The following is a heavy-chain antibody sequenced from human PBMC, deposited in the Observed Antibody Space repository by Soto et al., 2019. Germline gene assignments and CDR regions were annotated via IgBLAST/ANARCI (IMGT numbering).Heavy chain of an antibody. CDR2: ISSSGNTM. Sequence: GGSLRLSCAASGFTFSDYYMTWIRQAPGKGLERVSYISSSGNTMPYADTVKGRFTISRDNAKNSLYLQMNSLRAEYTVVYYCARVTSMARAFDIWGQGTMVTVSS. J-gene: IGHJ3*02. CDR1: GFTFSDYY. V-gene: IGHV3-11*01. CDR3: ARVTSMARAFDI.